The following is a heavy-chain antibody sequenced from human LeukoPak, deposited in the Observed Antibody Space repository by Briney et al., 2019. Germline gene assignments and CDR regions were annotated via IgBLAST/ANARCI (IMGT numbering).Heavy chain of an antibody. V-gene: IGHV3-30*02. D-gene: IGHD2-8*01. CDR2: IQYDGSNE. Sequence: GGSLRLSCAASGFTFSSYEMNWVRQAPGKGLEWVAYIQYDGSNEQYAVSVKGRFSISRDSSKNILNLQMNSLRAEDTAVYYCAKDRCSNGIGCYYYYMDVWGKGTTVTIYS. CDR1: GFTFSSYE. J-gene: IGHJ6*03. CDR3: AKDRCSNGIGCYYYYMDV.